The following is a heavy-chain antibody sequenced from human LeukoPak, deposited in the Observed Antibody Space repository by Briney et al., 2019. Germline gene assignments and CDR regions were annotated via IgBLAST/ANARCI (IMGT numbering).Heavy chain of an antibody. CDR2: INPTGGST. CDR3: ARSRGGITDAFDI. CDR1: GYTFSSHY. V-gene: IGHV1-46*01. J-gene: IGHJ3*02. Sequence: GASVKVSCKTSGYTFSSHYMHWVRQAPGQGLEWMGIINPTGGSTSYAQKFQGRVTMTRDTSTSTVYMELSSLRSEDTAVFYCARSRGGITDAFDIWGQGTMVTVSS. D-gene: IGHD6-25*01.